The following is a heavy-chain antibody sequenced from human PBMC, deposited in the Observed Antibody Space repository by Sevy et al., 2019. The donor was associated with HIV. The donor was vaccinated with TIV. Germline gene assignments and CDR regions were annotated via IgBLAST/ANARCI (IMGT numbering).Heavy chain of an antibody. Sequence: SETLSLTCNVSGDSISSNFWSWFPQPPGKGLEWIGYIYYSGSSEYNPSLMSRVTISIDTSKKYLSMKLTSVTAADTAVYYCARASAVVPRALVYWGQGTLVTVSS. V-gene: IGHV4-59*01. J-gene: IGHJ4*02. D-gene: IGHD2-15*01. CDR3: ARASAVVPRALVY. CDR1: GDSISSNF. CDR2: IYYSGSS.